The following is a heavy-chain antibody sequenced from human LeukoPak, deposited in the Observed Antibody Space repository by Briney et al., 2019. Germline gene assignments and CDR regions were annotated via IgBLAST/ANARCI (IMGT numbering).Heavy chain of an antibody. D-gene: IGHD3-10*01. CDR3: AKGRHYYGSGSYYKAGFDY. Sequence: PGGSLRLSCAASGFTFSSYALTWVRQAPGKGLEWVSSTSASGDTTHYTDSVKGRFTISRDNAKNSLYLQMNSLRAEDTALYYCAKGRHYYGSGSYYKAGFDYWGQGTLVTVSS. CDR1: GFTFSSYA. J-gene: IGHJ4*02. V-gene: IGHV3-23*01. CDR2: TSASGDTT.